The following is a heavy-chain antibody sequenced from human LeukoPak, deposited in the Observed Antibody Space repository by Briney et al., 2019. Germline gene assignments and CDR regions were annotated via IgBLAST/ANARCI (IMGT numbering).Heavy chain of an antibody. CDR1: GFTFSRYA. V-gene: IGHV3-23*01. D-gene: IGHD3-22*01. CDR3: AKRPDYYDSSGYIDY. Sequence: GGSLRLSCAASGFTFSRYAMSWVRQAPGKGLEWVSAISGSGGSTYYADSVKGRFTISRDNSKNTLYLQMNSLRAEDTAVYYCAKRPDYYDSSGYIDYWGQGTLVTVSS. J-gene: IGHJ4*02. CDR2: ISGSGGST.